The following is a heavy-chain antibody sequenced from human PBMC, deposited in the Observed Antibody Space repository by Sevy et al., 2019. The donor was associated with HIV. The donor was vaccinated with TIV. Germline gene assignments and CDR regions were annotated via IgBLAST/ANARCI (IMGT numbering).Heavy chain of an antibody. Sequence: SETLSLTCTVSGGSISSGGYYWSWIRQHPGKGLEWIGYIYYSGSTYYNPSLKSRVTISVDTSKNQFSLKLGSVTAADTAVYYCARDRKWYFDYWGQGTLVTVSS. CDR3: ARDRKWYFDY. CDR1: GGSISSGGYY. CDR2: IYYSGST. D-gene: IGHD1-26*01. J-gene: IGHJ4*02. V-gene: IGHV4-31*03.